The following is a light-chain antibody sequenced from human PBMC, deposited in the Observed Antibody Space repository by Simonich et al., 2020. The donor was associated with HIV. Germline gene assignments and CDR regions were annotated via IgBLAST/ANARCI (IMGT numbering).Light chain of an antibody. Sequence: IQLTQSPSTLSASVGDRVTITCRASQSISSWLAWYQQKPGKAPKILIYKASSLESGVPSRFSGSGSGTEFTLTISSLQPDDFATYYCQQYNSYSSTFGGGTKLEIK. CDR1: QSISSW. CDR2: KAS. CDR3: QQYNSYSST. V-gene: IGKV1-5*03. J-gene: IGKJ4*01.